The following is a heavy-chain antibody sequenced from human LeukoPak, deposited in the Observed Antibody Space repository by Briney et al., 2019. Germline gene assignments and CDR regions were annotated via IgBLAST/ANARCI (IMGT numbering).Heavy chain of an antibody. V-gene: IGHV2-5*01. CDR3: AHKGRGSGSYTM. Sequence: SCPTLVKPTQTLTLTCTFSGLSLSTTVVAVAWIRQPPGKALEWLAVTYWNNDKSYSPSLKSRLTITKDTSKNQVVLIMANMDPVDTGTYYCAHKGRGSGSYTMWGQGTLVTVSS. D-gene: IGHD3-10*01. CDR1: GLSLSTTVVA. J-gene: IGHJ4*02. CDR2: TYWNNDK.